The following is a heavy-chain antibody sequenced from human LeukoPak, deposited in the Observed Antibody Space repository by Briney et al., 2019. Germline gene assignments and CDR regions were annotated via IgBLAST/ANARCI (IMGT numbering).Heavy chain of an antibody. Sequence: ASVKVSCKASGYTFTSYYMHWVRQAPGQGLEWRGIMNPSGGSTSYAQKYQGRVTMTRDTSTSTVYMELSSLRSEDTAVYYCARVHSGSYYHGGDFDYWGQGTLVTVSS. CDR2: MNPSGGST. V-gene: IGHV1-46*03. J-gene: IGHJ4*02. CDR3: ARVHSGSYYHGGDFDY. D-gene: IGHD1-26*01. CDR1: GYTFTSYY.